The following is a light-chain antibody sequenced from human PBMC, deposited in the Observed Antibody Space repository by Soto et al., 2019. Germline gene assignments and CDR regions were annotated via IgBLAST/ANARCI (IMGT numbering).Light chain of an antibody. CDR3: QEYNSWPLT. CDR1: QSVNIK. CDR2: GAT. V-gene: IGKV3D-15*01. J-gene: IGKJ1*01. Sequence: EIMMTQSPATLSVSPGERATLSCRASQSVNIKLAWYQQRPGQAPRLLIYGATTRATGIPARFSGCGSATGFTLTISSRQSEDLAIYYCQEYNSWPLTFGQGTKVEF.